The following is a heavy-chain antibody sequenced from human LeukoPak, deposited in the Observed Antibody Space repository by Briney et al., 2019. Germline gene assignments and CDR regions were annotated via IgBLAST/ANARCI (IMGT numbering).Heavy chain of an antibody. J-gene: IGHJ5*02. V-gene: IGHV1-3*01. CDR3: AKRGYPNWFDP. D-gene: IGHD5-18*01. Sequence: KFQGRVTITRDTSASTAYMELSSLRSEDTAVYYCAKRGYPNWFDPWGQGTLVTVSS.